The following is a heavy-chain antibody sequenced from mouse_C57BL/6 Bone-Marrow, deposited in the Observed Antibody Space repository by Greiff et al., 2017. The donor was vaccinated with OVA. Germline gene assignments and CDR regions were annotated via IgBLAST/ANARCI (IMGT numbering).Heavy chain of an antibody. CDR1: GYTFTSYW. V-gene: IGHV1-52*01. D-gene: IGHD3-3*01. J-gene: IGHJ2*01. Sequence: VQLQQPGAELVRPGSSVKLSCKASGYTFTSYWMHWVKQRPIQGLEWIGNIDPSDSETHYNQKFKDKATLTVDKSSSTAYMQLSNLTSEYSAVYYCARAPSPRGDYFDFWGQGTTLTVSS. CDR3: ARAPSPRGDYFDF. CDR2: IDPSDSET.